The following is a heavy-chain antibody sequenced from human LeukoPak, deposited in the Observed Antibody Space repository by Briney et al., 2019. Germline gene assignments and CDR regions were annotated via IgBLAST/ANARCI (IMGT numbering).Heavy chain of an antibody. CDR3: ARGEPYYDFWSGCFDSGWFDP. V-gene: IGHV4-38-2*01. J-gene: IGHJ5*02. Sequence: PSETLSLTCAVSGYSISSGYYWGWIRQPPGKGLEWIGSIYHSGSTYYNPSLKSRVTISVDTSKNQFSLKLSSVTAADTAVYYCARGEPYYDFWSGCFDSGWFDPWGQGTLVTVSS. CDR2: IYHSGST. CDR1: GYSISSGYY. D-gene: IGHD3-3*01.